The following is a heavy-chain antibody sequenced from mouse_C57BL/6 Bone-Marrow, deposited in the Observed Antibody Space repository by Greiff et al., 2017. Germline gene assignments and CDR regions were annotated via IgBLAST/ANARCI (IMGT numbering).Heavy chain of an antibody. J-gene: IGHJ2*01. V-gene: IGHV4-1*01. CDR2: INPDSSTI. CDR3: ARPGYSNYVFDY. CDR1: AVDFSRYW. D-gene: IGHD2-5*01. Sequence: PAAAVDFSRYWMSWVRRAPGKGLEWIGEINPDSSTINYAPSLKDKFIISRDNAKNTLYLQMSKVRSEDTALYYCARPGYSNYVFDYWGQGTTLTVSS.